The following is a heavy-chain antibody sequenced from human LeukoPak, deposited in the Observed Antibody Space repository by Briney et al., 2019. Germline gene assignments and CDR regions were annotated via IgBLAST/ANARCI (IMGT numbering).Heavy chain of an antibody. V-gene: IGHV4-59*12. CDR3: ARGAYGSLGY. J-gene: IGHJ4*02. Sequence: SETLSLTCAVYGGSFSGYYWSWIRQPPGKGLEWIGYIYYGGSTNYNPSLKSRVTISVDTSKNQFSLKLSSVTAADTAVYYCARGAYGSLGYWGQGTLVTVSS. CDR1: GGSFSGYY. D-gene: IGHD3-10*01. CDR2: IYYGGST.